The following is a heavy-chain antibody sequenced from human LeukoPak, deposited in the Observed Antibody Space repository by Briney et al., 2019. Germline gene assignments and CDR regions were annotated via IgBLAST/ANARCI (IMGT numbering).Heavy chain of an antibody. Sequence: ASVKVSCKASGYTFTSYYMHWVRQAPGQGLEWMGIINPSGGSTSYAQKFQGRVTMTRDTSTSTVYMELSSLRSEDTAVYYCARAFPATITIFGVGNWFDPWGQGTLVTVSS. CDR2: INPSGGST. CDR1: GYTFTSYY. V-gene: IGHV1-46*03. CDR3: ARAFPATITIFGVGNWFDP. D-gene: IGHD3-3*01. J-gene: IGHJ5*02.